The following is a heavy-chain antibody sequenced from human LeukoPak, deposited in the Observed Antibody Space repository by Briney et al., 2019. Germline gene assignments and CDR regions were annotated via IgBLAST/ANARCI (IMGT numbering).Heavy chain of an antibody. CDR2: INPKSGGT. J-gene: IGHJ4*02. D-gene: IGHD3-10*01. CDR1: GFSFSDYY. CDR3: ARARSFGEAFDY. Sequence: ASVKVSCKASGFSFSDYYMHWVRQAPGQGPEWMGWINPKSGGTNYAQKFQGRVTMTRDTSISTAYMELSRLRSDDTAVYYCARARSFGEAFDYWGQGTLVTVSS. V-gene: IGHV1-2*02.